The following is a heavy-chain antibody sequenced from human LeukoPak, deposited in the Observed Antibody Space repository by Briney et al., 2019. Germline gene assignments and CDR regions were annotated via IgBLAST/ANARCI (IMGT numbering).Heavy chain of an antibody. CDR1: GYTFTGQY. V-gene: IGHV1-2*02. CDR2: INPNSGGT. D-gene: IGHD4-23*01. J-gene: IGHJ4*02. CDR3: ARDLRIGNDYGGNSDDY. Sequence: ASVKVSCKTSGYTFTGQYLHWVRQAPGQGLEWMGWINPNSGGTKSAQKFQGRVIMTRDTSISTAYMELSRLRSDDTAVYYCARDLRIGNDYGGNSDDYWGQGTLVTVSS.